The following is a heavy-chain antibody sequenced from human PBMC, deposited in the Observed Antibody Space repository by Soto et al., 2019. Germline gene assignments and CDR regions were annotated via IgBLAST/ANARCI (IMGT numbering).Heavy chain of an antibody. J-gene: IGHJ4*02. CDR1: GYTFTSYA. D-gene: IGHD3-16*02. Sequence: QVQLVQSGAEVKKPGASVKVSCKASGYTFTSYAMHWVRQAPGQRLEWMGWINAGNGNTKYSQKFQGRVTITRDTSASPAYMELSSLRSEDTAVYYCARDQGGTYYDYVWGSYRPASFDYWGQGTLVTVSS. CDR3: ARDQGGTYYDYVWGSYRPASFDY. V-gene: IGHV1-3*01. CDR2: INAGNGNT.